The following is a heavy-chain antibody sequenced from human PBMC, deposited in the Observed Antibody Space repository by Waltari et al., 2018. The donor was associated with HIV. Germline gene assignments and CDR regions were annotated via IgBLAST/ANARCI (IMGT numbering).Heavy chain of an antibody. D-gene: IGHD6-19*01. Sequence: QVYLVESGGGVVQPGGSLRLSCVASGFTFTSYGMHWVRQAPGKGLEWLAFIQYDESNKDYADSVKGRFTVSRDNSKNTLYLQMYSLRIEDTAVYYCVKGLAVADRDDYWGQGTLVTVSP. CDR3: VKGLAVADRDDY. CDR1: GFTFTSYG. V-gene: IGHV3-30*02. J-gene: IGHJ4*02. CDR2: IQYDESNK.